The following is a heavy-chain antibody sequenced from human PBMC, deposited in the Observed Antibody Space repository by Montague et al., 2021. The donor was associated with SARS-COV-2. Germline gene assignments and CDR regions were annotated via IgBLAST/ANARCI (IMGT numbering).Heavy chain of an antibody. CDR2: IYYTGST. J-gene: IGHJ4*02. CDR1: GGSISPYY. D-gene: IGHD1-26*01. CDR3: ARVGWVLRVGDYCFDY. V-gene: IGHV4-59*01. Sequence: SETLSLTCTLSGGSISPYYWSWIRQPPGKGLEWIGDIYYTGSTNYNPSLKSRFTIPVDTSENQFSLKVTSVTPADTAVYYCARVGWVLRVGDYCFDYWGQGTLVTVSS.